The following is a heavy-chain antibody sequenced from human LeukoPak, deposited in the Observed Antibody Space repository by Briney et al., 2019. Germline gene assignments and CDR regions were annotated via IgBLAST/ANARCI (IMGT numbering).Heavy chain of an antibody. D-gene: IGHD3-3*01. V-gene: IGHV3-48*01. Sequence: GGSLRLSCAASGFTFSSYSMNWVRQAPGKGLEWVSCISSSSSTIYYADSVKGRFTISRDNAKNSLYLQMNSLRAEDTAVYYCARDLNYDFWSGPNDYWGQGTLVTVSS. CDR2: ISSSSSTI. CDR1: GFTFSSYS. CDR3: ARDLNYDFWSGPNDY. J-gene: IGHJ4*02.